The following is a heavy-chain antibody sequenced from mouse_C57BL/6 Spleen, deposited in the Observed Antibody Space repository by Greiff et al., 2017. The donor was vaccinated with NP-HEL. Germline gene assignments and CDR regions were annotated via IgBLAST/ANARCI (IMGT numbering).Heavy chain of an antibody. Sequence: QVQLQQSGAELVKPGASVKISCKASGYAFSSYWMNWVKQRPGKGLEWIGQIYPGDGDTNYNGKFKGKATLTADKSSSTAYMQLSSLTSEDSAVYFCARSREWYYFDYWGQGTTLTVSS. CDR1: GYAFSSYW. J-gene: IGHJ2*01. CDR3: ARSREWYYFDY. D-gene: IGHD1-1*02. V-gene: IGHV1-80*01. CDR2: IYPGDGDT.